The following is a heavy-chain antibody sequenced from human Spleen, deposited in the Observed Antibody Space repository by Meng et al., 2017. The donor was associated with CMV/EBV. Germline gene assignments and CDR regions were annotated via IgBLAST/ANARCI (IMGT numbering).Heavy chain of an antibody. CDR3: ARGRTDFDS. J-gene: IGHJ4*02. CDR1: DGSISNTAYY. V-gene: IGHV4-39*07. CDR2: ISHSGRT. D-gene: IGHD1-1*01. Sequence: LTCTVSDGSISNTAYYWGWIRPSPEKGLEWIGDISHSGRTNYNPSLKSRVTISVDTSNNQFFVKVTSVTAADTAVYYCARGRTDFDSWGQGTLVTVSS.